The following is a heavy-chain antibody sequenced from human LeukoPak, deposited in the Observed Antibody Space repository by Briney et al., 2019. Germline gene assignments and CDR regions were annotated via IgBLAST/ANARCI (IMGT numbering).Heavy chain of an antibody. CDR3: ARDLGYYRADY. CDR2: IKGDGSDN. J-gene: IGHJ4*02. V-gene: IGHV3-7*04. D-gene: IGHD1-26*01. CDR1: GFTLSSYC. Sequence: GGSLRLSCAASGFTLSSYCMSWVRQAPGKGLEWVANIKGDGSDNHYVDSVRGRFTISRDNAKNTLYLQMNSLRAEDTAVYYCARDLGYYRADYWGQGALVTVSS.